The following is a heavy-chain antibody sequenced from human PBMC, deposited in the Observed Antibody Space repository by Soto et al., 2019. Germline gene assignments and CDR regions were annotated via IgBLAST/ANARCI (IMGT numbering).Heavy chain of an antibody. CDR2: INPDGRVT. CDR1: GFTFNSYW. V-gene: IGHV3-74*01. D-gene: IGHD1-26*01. J-gene: IGHJ2*01. CDR3: ARVGQGAWYFDL. Sequence: EVQLVESGGGLVQPGGSLTLSCAASGFTFNSYWMHWVRQAPGKGVVWVSRINPDGRVTNYADSVKARFTISRDNAKNTLYLQMNSLRPEDTAVYYCARVGQGAWYFDLCGRGTLVTVSS.